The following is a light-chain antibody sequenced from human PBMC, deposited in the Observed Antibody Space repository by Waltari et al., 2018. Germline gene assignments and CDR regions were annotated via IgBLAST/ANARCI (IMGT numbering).Light chain of an antibody. J-gene: IGKJ4*01. CDR1: QGINNY. Sequence: DIQMTQSPSSLSASVGDRITITCRASQGINNYLALFQQKPGKAPKSLIYDASSLQSGVSSNFSGSGSGTDFTLTISSLQPEDIATYYCQQYNNYPPTFGGGTKVEIK. CDR2: DAS. V-gene: IGKV1-16*02. CDR3: QQYNNYPPT.